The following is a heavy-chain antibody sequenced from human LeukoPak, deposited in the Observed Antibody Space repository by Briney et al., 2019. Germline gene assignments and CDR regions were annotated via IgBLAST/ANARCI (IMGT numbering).Heavy chain of an antibody. J-gene: IGHJ4*02. D-gene: IGHD4-23*01. Sequence: SETLSLTCTVSGGSISSYYWSWIRQPPGKGLEWIGYIYYTGSTNYNPSLKSRVTISVDTSKNQFSLKLSSVTAADTAVYYCAGRQRWPFDYWGQGTLVTVSS. CDR2: IYYTGST. CDR1: GGSISSYY. V-gene: IGHV4-59*01. CDR3: AGRQRWPFDY.